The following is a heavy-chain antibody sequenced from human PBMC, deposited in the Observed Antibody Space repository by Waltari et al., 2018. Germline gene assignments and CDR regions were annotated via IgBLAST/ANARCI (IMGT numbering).Heavy chain of an antibody. CDR3: AKDSLGIPFYYVDV. Sequence: DVQLVESGGSVVRPGGSLRLSCAASGFSFGGYDMSWVRQAPGKGLEWVSGINWNGGSTSYAESVKGRFTISRDNAKNSLYLQMNSLRDEDTALYYCAKDSLGIPFYYVDVWGKGTTVTVS. J-gene: IGHJ6*03. CDR1: GFSFGGYD. CDR2: INWNGGST. V-gene: IGHV3-20*04.